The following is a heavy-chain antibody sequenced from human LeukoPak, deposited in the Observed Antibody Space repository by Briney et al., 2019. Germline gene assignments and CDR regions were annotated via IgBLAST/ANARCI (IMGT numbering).Heavy chain of an antibody. CDR1: GGSISSYY. V-gene: IGHV4-4*07. CDR3: ARDHPPGDGYNSWYFDY. J-gene: IGHJ4*02. Sequence: SETLSLTCTVSGGSISSYYWSWIRQPAGKGLEWIGRIYTSGSTNYNPSLKSRVTMSVDTSKNQFSLKLSPVTAADTAVYYCARDHPPGDGYNSWYFDYWGQGTLVTVSS. CDR2: IYTSGST. D-gene: IGHD5-24*01.